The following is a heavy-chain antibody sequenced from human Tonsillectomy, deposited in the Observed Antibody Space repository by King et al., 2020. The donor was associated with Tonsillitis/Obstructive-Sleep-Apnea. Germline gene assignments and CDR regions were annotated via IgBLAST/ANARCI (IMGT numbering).Heavy chain of an antibody. Sequence: QLVQSGGGVVQPGRSLRLSCAASGFTFSSYGMHWVRQAPGKGLEWVAVIWYDGSNYYYADSVKGRFTISRDNSKNTLYLQMNSLRAEDTAVYYCAVPYCSSTTCYSDAFDIWGQGKMVTVSS. CDR1: GFTFSSYG. CDR3: AVPYCSSTTCYSDAFDI. CDR2: IWYDGSNY. D-gene: IGHD2-2*01. V-gene: IGHV3-33*01. J-gene: IGHJ3*02.